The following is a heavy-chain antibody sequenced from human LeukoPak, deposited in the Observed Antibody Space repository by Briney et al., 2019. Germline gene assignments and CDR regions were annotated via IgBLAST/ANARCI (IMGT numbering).Heavy chain of an antibody. V-gene: IGHV3-21*01. D-gene: IGHD3-10*01. J-gene: IGHJ3*02. Sequence: GGSLRLSCAASGFTFSSYSMNWVRQAPGKGLEWVSSISSSSSYIYYADSVKGRFTISRDNAKNSLYLQMNSLRAEDTAVYYCAKDLGELIPFDIWGQGTMVTVSS. CDR3: AKDLGELIPFDI. CDR2: ISSSSSYI. CDR1: GFTFSSYS.